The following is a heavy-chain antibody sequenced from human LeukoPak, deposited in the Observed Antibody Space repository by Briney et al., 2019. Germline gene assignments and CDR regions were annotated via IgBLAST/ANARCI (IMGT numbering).Heavy chain of an antibody. CDR1: GGSISSSNYY. V-gene: IGHV4-39*07. CDR2: IYYSGST. J-gene: IGHJ4*02. D-gene: IGHD6-19*01. CDR3: GRGAPGAVAVLAY. Sequence: SETLSLTCTVSGGSISSSNYYWGWIRQPPGKGLEWIGSIYYSGSTYYNPSLKSRVTISIDTSKNQFSLKLSSVTAADTAVYYCGRGAPGAVAVLAYWGQGTLVTVSS.